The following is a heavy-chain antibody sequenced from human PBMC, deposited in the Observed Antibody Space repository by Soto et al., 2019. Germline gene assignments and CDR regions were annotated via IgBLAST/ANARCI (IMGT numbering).Heavy chain of an antibody. CDR3: ARIIGYCRNNDCSWTFDI. D-gene: IGHD2-2*03. CDR1: GYSFISYW. CDR2: FYPGDSTS. Sequence: GESLKISCKTSGYSFISYWVAWVRQKPGKGLEWMGTFYPGDSTSTYSPSFQGQVTISVDKSISTAYLHLSSLKASDTAMYYCARIIGYCRNNDCSWTFDIWGQGTTVTVSS. V-gene: IGHV5-51*01. J-gene: IGHJ3*02.